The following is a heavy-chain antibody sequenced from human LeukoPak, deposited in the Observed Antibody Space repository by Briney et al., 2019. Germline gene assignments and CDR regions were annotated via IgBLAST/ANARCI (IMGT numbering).Heavy chain of an antibody. V-gene: IGHV3-53*01. CDR1: GFTFSNYA. Sequence: GGSLRLSCAASGFTFSNYAMTWVRQAPGKGLEWVSVIYSGGSTYYKDSVKGRFTISRDNSKNTLYLQMNSLRAEDTAVYYCARDDALVGASLSTSYWGQGTLVTVSS. D-gene: IGHD1-26*01. CDR2: IYSGGST. CDR3: ARDDALVGASLSTSY. J-gene: IGHJ4*02.